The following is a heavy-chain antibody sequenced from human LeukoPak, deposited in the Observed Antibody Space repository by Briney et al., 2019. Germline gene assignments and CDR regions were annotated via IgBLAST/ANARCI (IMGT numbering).Heavy chain of an antibody. D-gene: IGHD3-22*01. V-gene: IGHV4-39*01. CDR1: GVSIISYY. Sequence: SETLSLTCTVSGVSIISYYWGWIRQPPGKGLEWIGNIYYSGNTYYNPSLKSRVTISVDTSKNQFSLKLSSVTAADTAVYYCARAPRATMIVVVRDAFDIWGQGTMVTVSS. J-gene: IGHJ3*02. CDR3: ARAPRATMIVVVRDAFDI. CDR2: IYYSGNT.